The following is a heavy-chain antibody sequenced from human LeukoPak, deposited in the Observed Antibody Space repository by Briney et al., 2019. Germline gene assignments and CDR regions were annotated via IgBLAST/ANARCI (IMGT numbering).Heavy chain of an antibody. V-gene: IGHV3-23*01. CDR3: AKLPREYCSSSSCPNWFDT. CDR1: GFTFSDHY. Sequence: GGSLRLSCAVSGFTFSDHYMTWVRQAPGKGLEWVSALSASGGTTYYADSVKGRFTTSRDNSKNTLYLHMNSLRAEDTAVYYCAKLPREYCSSSSCPNWFDTWGQGTLVTVSS. D-gene: IGHD2-2*01. J-gene: IGHJ5*02. CDR2: LSASGGTT.